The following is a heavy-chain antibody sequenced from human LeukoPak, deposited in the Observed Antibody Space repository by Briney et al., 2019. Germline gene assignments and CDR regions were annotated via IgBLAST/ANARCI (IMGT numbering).Heavy chain of an antibody. CDR3: ARVDSGNSDY. Sequence: PGGSLRLSCAASGFRFSSHVMSWVRQAPGKGLEYVSSIDGTDGGSYYADSVNGRFTISRDHSTHTMFLQMNSPTVEHTALSYCARVDSGNSDYWGQGTLLPVSS. J-gene: IGHJ4*02. CDR1: GFRFSSHV. D-gene: IGHD1-26*01. CDR2: IDGTDGGS. V-gene: IGHV3-23*01.